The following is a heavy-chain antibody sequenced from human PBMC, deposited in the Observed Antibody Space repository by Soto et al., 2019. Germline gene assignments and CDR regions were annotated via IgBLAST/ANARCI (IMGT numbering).Heavy chain of an antibody. J-gene: IGHJ1*01. D-gene: IGHD6-13*01. Sequence: GGSLRLSCAASGFTFDDYAMHWVRQVPGKGLEWVSGINWNSGSIGYGDSVKGRFAISKDNAKNSLHLQMNSLSAEDTAFYYCVKDESINWYSGHFRHWGQGTLVTVSS. CDR1: GFTFDDYA. CDR3: VKDESINWYSGHFRH. V-gene: IGHV3-9*01. CDR2: INWNSGSI.